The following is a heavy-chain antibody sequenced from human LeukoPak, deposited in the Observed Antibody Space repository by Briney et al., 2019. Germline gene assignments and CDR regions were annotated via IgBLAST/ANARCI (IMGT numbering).Heavy chain of an antibody. Sequence: PSETLSLTCTVSGGSISSYYWSWIRQPPGKGLEWIGYIYYSGSTNYNPSLKSRATISVDTSKNQFSLRLSSVTAADTAVYYCARVTYYYDSSGYSHRVFDYWGQGTLVTVSS. CDR3: ARVTYYYDSSGYSHRVFDY. J-gene: IGHJ4*02. CDR2: IYYSGST. D-gene: IGHD3-22*01. V-gene: IGHV4-59*01. CDR1: GGSISSYY.